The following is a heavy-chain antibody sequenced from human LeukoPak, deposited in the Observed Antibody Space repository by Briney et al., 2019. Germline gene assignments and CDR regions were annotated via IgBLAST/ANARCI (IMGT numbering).Heavy chain of an antibody. V-gene: IGHV1-18*04. Sequence: ASVKVSCKASGYSLTKYGISWVRQAPGQGLEWMGWISAYDGDTNLAQNLQGRVTMTTDTSTSTAYMELRGLRSDDTAVYYCAREGMVRGVFFDYWGQGTLVTVSS. CDR1: GYSLTKYG. CDR3: AREGMVRGVFFDY. J-gene: IGHJ4*02. D-gene: IGHD3-10*01. CDR2: ISAYDGDT.